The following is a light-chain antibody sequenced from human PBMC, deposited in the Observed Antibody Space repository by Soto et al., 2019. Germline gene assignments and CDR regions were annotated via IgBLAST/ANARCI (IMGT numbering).Light chain of an antibody. CDR1: QSVSSY. CDR3: QQRSNWPT. V-gene: IGKV3-11*01. CDR2: DAS. J-gene: IGKJ1*01. Sequence: EIVLTQSPATLSLSPGERATLSCRARQSVSSYLAWYQQKPGQAPRLLIFDASNRATGIPARFSGSGSGTDFTLTSSSLGPEDFAVYYCQQRSNWPTFGQGTKVEIK.